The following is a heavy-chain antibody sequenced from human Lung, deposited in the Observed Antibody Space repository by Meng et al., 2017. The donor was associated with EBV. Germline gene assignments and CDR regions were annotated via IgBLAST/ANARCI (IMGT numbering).Heavy chain of an antibody. CDR1: CVSIRSYY. D-gene: IGHD1-26*01. V-gene: IGHV4-4*07. CDR2: IYPSGSP. CDR3: AREGAVSLYYWFDP. J-gene: IGHJ5*02. Sequence: QVQAQALGPGRGKPSGTLSLTCTVSCVSIRSYYWSWIRQPAGKGLEWIGRIYPSGSPNYNPSLKSRVTMSVDTSKNQFSLKLSSVTAADTAVYYCAREGAVSLYYWFDPWGQGTLVTVSS.